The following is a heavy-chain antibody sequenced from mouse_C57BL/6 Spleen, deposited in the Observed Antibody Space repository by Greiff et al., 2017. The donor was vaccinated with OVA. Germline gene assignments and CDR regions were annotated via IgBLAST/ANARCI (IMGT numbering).Heavy chain of an antibody. J-gene: IGHJ1*03. CDR1: GYSFTGYY. CDR3: ARRGSNHWYFDV. Sequence: EVQLQQSGPELVKPGASVKISCKASGYSFTGYYMNWVKQSPEKSLEWIGEINPSTGGTTYNQKFKAKATLTVDKSSSTAYMQLKSLTSEDSAVYYCARRGSNHWYFDVWGTGTTVTVSS. V-gene: IGHV1-42*01. D-gene: IGHD2-5*01. CDR2: INPSTGGT.